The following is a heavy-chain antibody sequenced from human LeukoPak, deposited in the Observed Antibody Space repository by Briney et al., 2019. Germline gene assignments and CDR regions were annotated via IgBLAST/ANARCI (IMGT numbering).Heavy chain of an antibody. D-gene: IGHD5-18*01. Sequence: SETLSLTCAVYGGSFSGYYWSWIRQPPGKGLEWIGEINHSGSTNYNPSLKSRVTISVDTSKNQFSLKLSSVTAADTAVYYCARVPRGLWSDYSIDYWGQGTLVTVSS. CDR3: ARVPRGLWSDYSIDY. CDR1: GGSFSGYY. CDR2: INHSGST. V-gene: IGHV4-34*01. J-gene: IGHJ4*02.